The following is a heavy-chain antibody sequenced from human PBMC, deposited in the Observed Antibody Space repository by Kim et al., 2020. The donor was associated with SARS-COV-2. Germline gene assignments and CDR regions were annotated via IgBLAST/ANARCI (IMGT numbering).Heavy chain of an antibody. CDR2: SNK. J-gene: IGHJ4*02. Sequence: SNKYYADSVKGRFTISRDNSKNTLYLQMNSLRAEDTAVYYCAKVIEDGDYWGQGTLVTVSS. V-gene: IGHV3-30*02. CDR3: AKVIEDGDY. D-gene: IGHD3-16*02.